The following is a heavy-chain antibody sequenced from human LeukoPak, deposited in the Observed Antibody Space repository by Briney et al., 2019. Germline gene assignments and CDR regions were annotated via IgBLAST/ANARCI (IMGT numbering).Heavy chain of an antibody. J-gene: IGHJ6*02. CDR3: AREVAVSGTENGAFNV. Sequence: GRSLRLSCAASGFIFSSYGMHWVRQAPGKGLEWVAVIWYDGSIKYYADSVKGRLTISRDNSENTLHLQMNSLRAEDTAVYFCAREVAVSGTENGAFNVWGPGTTVTVSS. D-gene: IGHD6-19*01. V-gene: IGHV3-30*19. CDR2: IWYDGSIK. CDR1: GFIFSSYG.